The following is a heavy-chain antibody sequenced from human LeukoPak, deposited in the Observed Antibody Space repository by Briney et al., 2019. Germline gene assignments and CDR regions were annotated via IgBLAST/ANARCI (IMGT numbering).Heavy chain of an antibody. Sequence: PSETLSLTCTVSGVSISSSTYYWGWIRQPPGKGLEWIGSMYYSGSTYYNPSLKSRVTISVDTSKNQFSLKPSSVTAADTAVYYCARHGGYHNIFDYWGQGTLVTVSS. D-gene: IGHD1-26*01. V-gene: IGHV4-39*01. CDR3: ARHGGYHNIFDY. CDR2: MYYSGST. J-gene: IGHJ4*02. CDR1: GVSISSSTYY.